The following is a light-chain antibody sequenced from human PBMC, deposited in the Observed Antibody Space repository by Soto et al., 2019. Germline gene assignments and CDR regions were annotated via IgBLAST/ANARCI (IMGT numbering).Light chain of an antibody. CDR1: QTISNY. J-gene: IGKJ4*01. CDR2: AAS. CDR3: KRCYSSLLT. V-gene: IGKV1-39*01. Sequence: SLSRSVAYRLTITCRASQTISNYLNWYQQQKGKAPKLLIYAASSLQSGVPSRFSGSGSGTDLNLTIRRLQPEDFATFHCKRCYSSLLTFGGGTKVDIK.